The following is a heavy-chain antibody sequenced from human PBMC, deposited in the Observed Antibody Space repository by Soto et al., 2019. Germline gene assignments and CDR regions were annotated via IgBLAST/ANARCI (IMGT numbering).Heavy chain of an antibody. CDR2: IIPIFGTA. D-gene: IGHD3-22*01. J-gene: IGHJ6*02. CDR3: ARARNDNYYYGMDV. CDR1: GGTFSRYG. V-gene: IGHV1-69*12. Sequence: QVQLVQSGAEVKKPGSPVKVSCKASGGTFSRYGISWVRQAPGQGLEWMGGIIPIFGTANYAQKFQGRVTITADEPTSTAYMELSSLRSEDTAVYYCARARNDNYYYGMDVWGQGTTVTVSS.